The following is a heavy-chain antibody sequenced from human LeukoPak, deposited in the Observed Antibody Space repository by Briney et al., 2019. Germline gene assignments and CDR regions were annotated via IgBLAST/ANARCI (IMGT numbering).Heavy chain of an antibody. Sequence: GGSLRLSCAASGFSFITYNMNWVRQAPGKGLEWVSSISSTSSYIYYADSVKGRFTISRDNAKNSLYLQMNSLRAEDTAVYYCTKSFGPVIAAAGAGTDWGQGTLVTVSS. CDR3: TKSFGPVIAAAGAGTD. D-gene: IGHD6-13*01. J-gene: IGHJ4*02. V-gene: IGHV3-21*04. CDR1: GFSFITYN. CDR2: ISSTSSYI.